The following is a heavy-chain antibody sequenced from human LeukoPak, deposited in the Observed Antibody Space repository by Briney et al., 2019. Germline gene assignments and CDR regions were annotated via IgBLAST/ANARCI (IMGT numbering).Heavy chain of an antibody. Sequence: SETLSLTCTVSGGSFEHYFWSWIRQPPGKGLEWIGYVYFSGSTDYSPSLKSRLTISADTSKNQFSLRLSSVTAADTAVYYCASHRRSHGSEYWGQGTLVTVSS. CDR2: VYFSGST. CDR1: GGSFEHYF. D-gene: IGHD3-10*01. J-gene: IGHJ4*02. V-gene: IGHV4-59*01. CDR3: ASHRRSHGSEY.